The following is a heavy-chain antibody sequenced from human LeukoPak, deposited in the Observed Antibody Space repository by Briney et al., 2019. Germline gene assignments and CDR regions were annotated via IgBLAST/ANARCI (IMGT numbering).Heavy chain of an antibody. V-gene: IGHV3-23*01. CDR1: GFTFSSYA. D-gene: IGHD6-19*01. CDR3: AKDLAYSSGWYGGDY. J-gene: IGHJ4*02. Sequence: GGSLRLSCAASGFTFSSYAMSWVRQAPGKGLEWVSAISGSGGSKYYADSVKGRFTISRDNSKNTLYLQMNSLRAEDTAVYYCAKDLAYSSGWYGGDYWGQGTLVTVSS. CDR2: ISGSGGSK.